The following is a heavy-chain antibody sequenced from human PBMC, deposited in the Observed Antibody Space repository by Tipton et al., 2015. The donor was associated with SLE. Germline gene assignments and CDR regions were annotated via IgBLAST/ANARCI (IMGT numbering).Heavy chain of an antibody. J-gene: IGHJ4*02. CDR1: GGSISSGSHY. CDR2: IYTSGST. CDR3: ARDPVAGRGIDY. Sequence: TLSPTCTVSGGSISSGSHYWSWIRQPAGKGLEWIGRIYTSGSTNYNPSLKSRVTISVDTSKNQFSLKLSSVTAADTAVYYCARDPVAGRGIDYWGQGTLVTVSS. V-gene: IGHV4-61*02. D-gene: IGHD6-19*01.